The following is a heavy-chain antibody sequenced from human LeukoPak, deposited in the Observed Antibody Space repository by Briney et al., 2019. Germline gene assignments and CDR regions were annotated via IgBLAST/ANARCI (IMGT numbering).Heavy chain of an antibody. Sequence: SETLSLTCTVSGGSISSYYWSWIRQPPGKGLEWIGYIYYSGSTDYNPSLKSRVTISVDTSKDQFSLKLSSVTAADTAVYYCARDAAAPYLNNWYFDLWGRGTLVTVSS. CDR3: ARDAAAPYLNNWYFDL. D-gene: IGHD2/OR15-2a*01. J-gene: IGHJ2*01. V-gene: IGHV4-59*01. CDR1: GGSISSYY. CDR2: IYYSGST.